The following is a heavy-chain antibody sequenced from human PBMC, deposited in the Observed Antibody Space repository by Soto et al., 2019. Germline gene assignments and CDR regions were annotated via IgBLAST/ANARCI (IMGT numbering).Heavy chain of an antibody. Sequence: QVQLVESGGGVVQPGRSLRLSCAASGFTFSSSGMHWVRQAPGKGLEWVAVISYDGSNKYYADSVKGRFTISRDNSKNTLYLQMNSLRAEDTAVYYCAKDSTSSFDYWGQGTLVTVSS. V-gene: IGHV3-30*18. CDR2: ISYDGSNK. CDR3: AKDSTSSFDY. D-gene: IGHD2-2*01. J-gene: IGHJ4*02. CDR1: GFTFSSSG.